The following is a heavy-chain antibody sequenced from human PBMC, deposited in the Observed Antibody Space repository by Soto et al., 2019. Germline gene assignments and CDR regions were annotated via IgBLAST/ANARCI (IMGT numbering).Heavy chain of an antibody. CDR3: ARDRGLRKCSGGSCYPGPLHP. CDR1: GGSFSGYY. CDR2: INHSGST. J-gene: IGHJ5*02. V-gene: IGHV4-34*01. D-gene: IGHD2-15*01. Sequence: SETLSLTCAVYGGSFSGYYWSWIRQPPGKGLEWIGEINHSGSTNYNPSLKSRVTISVDTSKNQFSLKLSSVTAADTAVYYCARDRGLRKCSGGSCYPGPLHPWGQATLVTVS.